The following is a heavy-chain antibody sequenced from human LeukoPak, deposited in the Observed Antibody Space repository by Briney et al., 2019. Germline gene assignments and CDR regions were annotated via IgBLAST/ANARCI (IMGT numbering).Heavy chain of an antibody. D-gene: IGHD4-23*01. CDR2: INTNTGNP. Sequence: ASVKVSCKASGYTFTGYYMHWVRQAPGQGLEWMGWINTNTGNPTYAQGFTGRFVFSLDTSVSTAYLQISSLKAEDTAVYYCARDHYGGNPDHFDYWGQGTLVTVSS. CDR3: ARDHYGGNPDHFDY. V-gene: IGHV7-4-1*02. J-gene: IGHJ4*02. CDR1: GYTFTGYY.